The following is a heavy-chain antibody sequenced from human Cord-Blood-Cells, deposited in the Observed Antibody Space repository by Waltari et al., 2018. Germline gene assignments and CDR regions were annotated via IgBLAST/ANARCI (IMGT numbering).Heavy chain of an antibody. CDR3: ARGGEDNWFDP. CDR2: IKHVGST. CDR1: GGSFSGYY. D-gene: IGHD3-10*01. Sequence: QVQLQQWGAGLLKPSETLSLTCAVYGGSFSGYYWSWIRQPPGKGLEWIGEIKHVGSTNDTPSPKSLVTISLDTSKNQFSLKLSSVTAADTAVYYCARGGEDNWFDPWGQGTLVTVSS. J-gene: IGHJ5*02. V-gene: IGHV4-34*01.